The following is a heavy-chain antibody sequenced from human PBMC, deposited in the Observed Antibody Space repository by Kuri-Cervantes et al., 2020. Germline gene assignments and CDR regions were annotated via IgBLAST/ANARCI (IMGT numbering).Heavy chain of an antibody. Sequence: GESLKISCITSGFSFSNFPMHWVRLAPGKGLEWVAVISYDGTNPKYAEFVKGRFTISRDNAKNSLYLQMNSLRAEDTAVYYCARGASTSGGIYYYYYYMDVWGKGTTVTVSS. CDR3: ARGASTSGGIYYYYYYMDV. CDR2: ISYDGTNP. D-gene: IGHD2-2*01. J-gene: IGHJ6*03. CDR1: GFSFSNFP. V-gene: IGHV3-30*07.